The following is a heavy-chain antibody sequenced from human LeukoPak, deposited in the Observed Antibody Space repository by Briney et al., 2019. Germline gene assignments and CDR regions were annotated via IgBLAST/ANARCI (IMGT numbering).Heavy chain of an antibody. V-gene: IGHV3-7*01. CDR3: ARSGGDYVVHFDY. Sequence: GGSLRLSCAASGFTFSSYWMSWVRQAPGRGLEWMANIKQDGSEKYYVDSVKGRFTISRDNAKNSLYLQMNSLRAVDTAVYYCARSGGDYVVHFDYWGQGTLVTVSS. D-gene: IGHD4-17*01. CDR2: IKQDGSEK. J-gene: IGHJ4*02. CDR1: GFTFSSYW.